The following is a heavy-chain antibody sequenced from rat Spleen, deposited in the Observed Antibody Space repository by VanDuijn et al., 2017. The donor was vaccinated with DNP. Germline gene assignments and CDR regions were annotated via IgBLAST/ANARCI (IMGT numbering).Heavy chain of an antibody. CDR1: GFTFSNYG. J-gene: IGHJ2*01. CDR2: ISYHGGST. V-gene: IGHV5-22*01. CDR3: ARWGGDYFDY. Sequence: EVQLVESGGGLVQPGRSLKLSCAASGFTFSNYGMAWVRQAPTEGLECVAYISYHGGSTYYGDSVKGRFTISRDNAKSTLYLQMNSLRSEDMATYYCARWGGDYFDYWGQGVMVTVSS.